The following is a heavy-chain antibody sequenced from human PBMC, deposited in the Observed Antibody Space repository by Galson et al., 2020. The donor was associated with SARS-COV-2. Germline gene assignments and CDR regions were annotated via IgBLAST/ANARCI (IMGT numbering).Heavy chain of an antibody. CDR2: VYHSGST. CDR1: GYSINSDFY. J-gene: IGHJ2*01. CDR3: AKPSSSGYYPIWYFDL. D-gene: IGHD3-22*01. V-gene: IGHV4-38-2*01. Sequence: SETLSLTCAVSGYSINSDFYWGWIRQPPGKGLEWIGSVYHSGSTYYNPSLKSRVTISLDTSKNQFSLKLSSVTAADTAVYYCAKPSSSGYYPIWYFDLWGRGTLVTVSS.